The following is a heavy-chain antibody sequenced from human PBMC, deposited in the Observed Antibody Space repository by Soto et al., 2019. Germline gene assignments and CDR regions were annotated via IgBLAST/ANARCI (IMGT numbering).Heavy chain of an antibody. J-gene: IGHJ6*02. CDR3: ARGLGTNGLDV. CDR1: GYRFTTYG. Sequence: QVQLLQSGAEVKKPGASVKVSCKASGYRFTTYGITWVRLAPGQGLEWLGGISTYNGNTDYAQNLQDSVTMTTETSTSTAYMEVTSLTSDDTAVYYCARGLGTNGLDVWGQGTTVTVSS. V-gene: IGHV1-18*04. CDR2: ISTYNGNT. D-gene: IGHD7-27*01.